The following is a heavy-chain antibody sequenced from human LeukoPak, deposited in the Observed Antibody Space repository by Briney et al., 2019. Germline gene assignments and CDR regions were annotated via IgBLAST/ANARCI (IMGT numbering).Heavy chain of an antibody. D-gene: IGHD3/OR15-3a*01. CDR2: CLDSSCTE. Sequence: GGSLRLSCAASGFTFGTYDMSWVRQPPGKGLEWVSTLACLDSSCTEYYSDSMKGRFSISRDKSRSTLSLQLNSLRVEDTAMYYCVRDSEGSFDSWGQGTLLTVSS. CDR3: VRDSEGSFDS. V-gene: IGHV3-23*01. CDR1: GFTFGTYD. J-gene: IGHJ4*02.